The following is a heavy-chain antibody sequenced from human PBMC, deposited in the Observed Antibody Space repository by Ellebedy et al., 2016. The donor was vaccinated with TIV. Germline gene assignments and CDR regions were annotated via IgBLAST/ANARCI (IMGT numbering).Heavy chain of an antibody. CDR1: GFNFGDYS. V-gene: IGHV3-48*02. D-gene: IGHD6-13*01. CDR2: INAGGERI. CDR3: ASRAASWYSDNNWFDP. Sequence: GESLKIPCAGPGFNFGDYSMNWVRQAPGKGLEWISYINAGGERIYYADSVKGRFTISRDNARNILYLHMNSLRDEDTAVYYCASRAASWYSDNNWFDPWGQGSPVTVSS. J-gene: IGHJ5*02.